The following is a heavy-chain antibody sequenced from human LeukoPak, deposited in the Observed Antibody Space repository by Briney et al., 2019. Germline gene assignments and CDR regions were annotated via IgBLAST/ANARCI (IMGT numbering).Heavy chain of an antibody. Sequence: ASVKVSCTASGGTFCSYAISWVRQAPGQGLETMGGIIPIFGTANYAQKFQGRVTITADESTSTAYMELSSLRSEDTAVYYCARTPSYYYDSSGYYYPFDYWGQGTLVTVSS. CDR1: GGTFCSYA. CDR3: ARTPSYYYDSSGYYYPFDY. V-gene: IGHV1-69*01. J-gene: IGHJ4*02. D-gene: IGHD3-22*01. CDR2: IIPIFGTA.